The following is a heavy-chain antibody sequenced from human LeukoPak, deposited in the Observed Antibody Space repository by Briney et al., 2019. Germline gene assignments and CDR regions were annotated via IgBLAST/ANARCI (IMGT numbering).Heavy chain of an antibody. CDR1: GFTFSSYA. CDR2: ISGSGGST. V-gene: IGHV3-23*01. Sequence: GGSLRLSCAASGFTFSSYAMSWVRQAPGKGLEWVSAISGSGGSTYYAESVKGRFTISRDNSKNTLYLQMNSLRAEDTAVYYCAKGGYSSSWSYYFDYWGQGTLVTVSS. D-gene: IGHD6-13*01. J-gene: IGHJ4*02. CDR3: AKGGYSSSWSYYFDY.